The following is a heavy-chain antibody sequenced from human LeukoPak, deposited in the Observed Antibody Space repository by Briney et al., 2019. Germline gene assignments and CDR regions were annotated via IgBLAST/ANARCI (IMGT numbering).Heavy chain of an antibody. CDR2: IYYSGYT. D-gene: IGHD3-10*01. V-gene: IGHV4-59*01. CDR3: ARTTMVRGTYYMDV. Sequence: SETLSLTCAVYGGSFSGYYWSWIRQPPGKGLDGIGYIYYSGYTNYNPSLKSRVTISVDTSKNQFSLKLSSVTAADTAVYYCARTTMVRGTYYMDVWGKGTTVTISS. CDR1: GGSFSGYY. J-gene: IGHJ6*03.